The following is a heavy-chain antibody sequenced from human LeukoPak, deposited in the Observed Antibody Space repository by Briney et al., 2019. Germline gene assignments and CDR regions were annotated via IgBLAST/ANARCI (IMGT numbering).Heavy chain of an antibody. CDR3: ARRVEKIWGSPFDC. CDR2: IYSGGST. J-gene: IGHJ4*02. D-gene: IGHD7-27*01. Sequence: GGSLRLSCAASGFTVSSNYMSWVRQAPGKGLEWVSVIYSGGSTYYADSVKGRFTISRDNSKNTLYLQMNSLRAEDTAVYYCARRVEKIWGSPFDCWGQGALVTVSS. V-gene: IGHV3-53*01. CDR1: GFTVSSNY.